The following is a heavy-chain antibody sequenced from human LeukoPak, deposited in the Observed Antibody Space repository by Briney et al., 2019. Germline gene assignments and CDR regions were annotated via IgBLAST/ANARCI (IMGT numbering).Heavy chain of an antibody. V-gene: IGHV4-39*07. Sequence: SETLSLTCTVSGGSISSSSYYWGWIRQPPGKGLEWIGSIYYSGSTYYDPSLKSRVTISVDTSKNQFSLKLSSVTAADTAVYYCARDGYSWTDAFDIWGQGTMVTVSS. CDR2: IYYSGST. J-gene: IGHJ3*02. D-gene: IGHD5-12*01. CDR3: ARDGYSWTDAFDI. CDR1: GGSISSSSYY.